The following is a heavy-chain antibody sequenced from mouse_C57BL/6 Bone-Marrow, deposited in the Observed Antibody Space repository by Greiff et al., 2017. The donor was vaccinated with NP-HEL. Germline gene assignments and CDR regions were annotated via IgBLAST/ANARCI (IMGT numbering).Heavy chain of an antibody. J-gene: IGHJ2*01. CDR2: IYPGDGDT. Sequence: QVQLQQSGPELVKPGASVKISCKASGYAFSSSWMNWVKQRPGKGLEWIGRIYPGDGDTNYNGKFKGKATLTADKSSSTAYMQLSSLTSEDSAVYFCKNWDGDYFDYWGQGTTLTVSS. D-gene: IGHD4-1*01. CDR3: KNWDGDYFDY. CDR1: GYAFSSSW. V-gene: IGHV1-82*01.